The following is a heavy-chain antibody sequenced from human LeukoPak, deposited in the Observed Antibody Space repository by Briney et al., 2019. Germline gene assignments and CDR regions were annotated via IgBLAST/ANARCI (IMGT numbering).Heavy chain of an antibody. J-gene: IGHJ4*02. V-gene: IGHV3-23*01. CDR2: ISGSGGST. D-gene: IGHD3-10*01. CDR3: AKVQGLGGSGNYYFDY. Sequence: GGSLRLSCAASGFTFSSYAMSWVRQAPGKGLEWVSAISGSGGSTYYADSVKGRFTISRDNSKNTLYLQMNSLRAEDTAVYYCAKVQGLGGSGNYYFDYWGQGPLVTVSS. CDR1: GFTFSSYA.